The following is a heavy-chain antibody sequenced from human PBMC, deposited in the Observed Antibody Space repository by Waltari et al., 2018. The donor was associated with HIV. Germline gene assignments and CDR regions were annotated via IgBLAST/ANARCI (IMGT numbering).Heavy chain of an antibody. J-gene: IGHJ3*02. D-gene: IGHD3-22*01. Sequence: QVQLVQSGAEVKKPGSSVKVSCKASGGTFSSYAISWMRQAPGQGLEWRGGIIPIFDTANDAQKFQGRVTITADESTSTAYMELSSLRSDDTAVYYCARELKQLSPQDYDSPPRGFDIWGQGTMVTVSS. CDR3: ARELKQLSPQDYDSPPRGFDI. CDR2: IIPIFDTA. V-gene: IGHV1-69*12. CDR1: GGTFSSYA.